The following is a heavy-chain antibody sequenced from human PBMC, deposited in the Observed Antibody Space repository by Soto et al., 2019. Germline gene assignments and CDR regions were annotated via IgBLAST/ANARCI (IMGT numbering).Heavy chain of an antibody. J-gene: IGHJ6*03. V-gene: IGHV4-39*01. Sequence: QLQLQESGPGLVKPSETLSLTCTVSGGSISSSRDYWGWIRQPPGKGLEWIGSIFYSGSTYYNPSLRSRVTTSVDSSKNQFSLRLSSVTAADAAVYYCARIQNFYYYMDVWGKGTTVTVSS. CDR3: ARIQNFYYYMDV. CDR1: GGSISSSRDY. CDR2: IFYSGST.